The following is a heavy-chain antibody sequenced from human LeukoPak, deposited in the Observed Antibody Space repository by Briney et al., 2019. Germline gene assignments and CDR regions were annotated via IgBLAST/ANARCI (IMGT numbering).Heavy chain of an antibody. D-gene: IGHD4-17*01. CDR2: IYYSGST. Sequence: PSETLSLTCTVSGGSISSYYWSWIRQPPGKGLEWIGYIYYSGSTNYNPSLKSRVTISVDTSKNQFSVKLSSVTAADTAAYYCARASGEGFRFDPWGQGTLVTVSS. CDR3: ARASGEGFRFDP. J-gene: IGHJ5*02. V-gene: IGHV4-59*01. CDR1: GGSISSYY.